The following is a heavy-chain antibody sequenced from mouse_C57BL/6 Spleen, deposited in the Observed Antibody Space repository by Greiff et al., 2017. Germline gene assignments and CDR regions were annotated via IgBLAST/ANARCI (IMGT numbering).Heavy chain of an antibody. Sequence: EVKLVESEGGLVQPGSSMKLSCTASGFTFSDYYMAWVRQVPEKGLEWVANINYDGSSTYYLDSLKSRFIISRDNAKNILYLQMSSLKSEDTATYYCARCPLWYFDVWGTGTTVTVSS. CDR3: ARCPLWYFDV. J-gene: IGHJ1*03. V-gene: IGHV5-16*01. CDR1: GFTFSDYY. CDR2: INYDGSST.